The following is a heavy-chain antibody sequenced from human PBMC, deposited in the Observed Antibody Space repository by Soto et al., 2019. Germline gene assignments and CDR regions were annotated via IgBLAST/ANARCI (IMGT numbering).Heavy chain of an antibody. CDR2: INHSGST. CDR1: GGSISSGDYY. V-gene: IGHV4-30-4*08. D-gene: IGHD2-15*01. Sequence: PSETLSLTCSVSGGSISSGDYYWSWIRQPPGKGLEWIGEINHSGSTNYNPSLKSRVTISVDTSKNQFSLKLSSVTAADTAVYYCARALPPNCSGGSCYSGWMTNWFDPWGQGTLVTVSS. CDR3: ARALPPNCSGGSCYSGWMTNWFDP. J-gene: IGHJ5*02.